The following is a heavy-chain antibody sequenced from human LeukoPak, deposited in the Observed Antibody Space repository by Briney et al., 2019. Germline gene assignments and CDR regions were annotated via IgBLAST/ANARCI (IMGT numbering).Heavy chain of an antibody. Sequence: GGPLRLSCAASGFIFDDSTMHWVRPTPGKGLEWVSLINWDGGSTYYAGSVQGRFTISRDNSKNSLYLQMNSLRTEDTALYYCAKGDVESPMNFYYWGQGTLVTVSS. D-gene: IGHD5-18*01. V-gene: IGHV3-43*01. CDR1: GFIFDDST. CDR2: INWDGGST. J-gene: IGHJ4*02. CDR3: AKGDVESPMNFYY.